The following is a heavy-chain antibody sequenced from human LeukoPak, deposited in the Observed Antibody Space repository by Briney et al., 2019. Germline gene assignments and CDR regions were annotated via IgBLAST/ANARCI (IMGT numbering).Heavy chain of an antibody. V-gene: IGHV1-2*02. Sequence: GASVKVSCKASGYTFTGYYMHWVRQAPGQGLEWMGWINPNSGGTNYAQKFRGRVTMTRDTSISTVHMELSRLRYDDTALYYCARAAYSGSPSRYCYFDLWGRGTLVTVSS. D-gene: IGHD6-13*01. J-gene: IGHJ2*01. CDR2: INPNSGGT. CDR1: GYTFTGYY. CDR3: ARAAYSGSPSRYCYFDL.